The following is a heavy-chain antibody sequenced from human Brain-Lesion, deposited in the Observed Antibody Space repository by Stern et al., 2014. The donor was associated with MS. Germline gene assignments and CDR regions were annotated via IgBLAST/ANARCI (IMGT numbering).Heavy chain of an antibody. J-gene: IGHJ5*02. CDR3: ARGVDP. Sequence: VQSGGSLRLSCAASGFRFSNYWMSWVRQAPGKGPEWVANIKSDGREKLYVDSVKGRFTISRDNAKNSLYLQMNSLRAEDTAVYYCARGVDPWGQGTLVTVSS. V-gene: IGHV3-7*01. CDR2: IKSDGREK. CDR1: GFRFSNYW.